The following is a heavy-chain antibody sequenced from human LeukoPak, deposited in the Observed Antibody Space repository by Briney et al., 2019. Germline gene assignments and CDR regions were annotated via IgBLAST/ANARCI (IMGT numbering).Heavy chain of an antibody. D-gene: IGHD6-19*01. J-gene: IGHJ4*02. CDR1: GFTFSNYA. CDR3: AKVSDSSGWYYDY. V-gene: IGHV3-23*01. Sequence: GGSLRLSCVASGFTFSNYAMSWVRQPPGKGQQWVSGISASGGSTYYADSVKGRLSMSRDNSKNTLFLQMNTLRAEDTAIYYCAKVSDSSGWYYDYWGQGTQVTVSS. CDR2: ISASGGST.